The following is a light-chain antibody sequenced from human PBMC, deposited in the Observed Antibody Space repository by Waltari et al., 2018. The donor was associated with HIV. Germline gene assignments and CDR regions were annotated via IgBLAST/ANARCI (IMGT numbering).Light chain of an antibody. CDR1: QSVSPNY. V-gene: IGKV3-20*01. CDR3: QQYGDSRRT. CDR2: VAS. Sequence: EIVLTQSPCTLSLSPGHGATLHCRASQSVSPNYLAWYQHKPGQAPRLLIYVASSRATGIPDRFSGRGSGTDFTLTITRLDPEDFAVYYCQQYGDSRRTFGPGTRVEV. J-gene: IGKJ1*01.